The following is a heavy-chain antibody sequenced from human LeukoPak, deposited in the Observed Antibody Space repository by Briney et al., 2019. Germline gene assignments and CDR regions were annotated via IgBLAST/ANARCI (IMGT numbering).Heavy chain of an antibody. Sequence: ASETLSLTCAVYGGSFSGYYWSWIRQPLGKGLEWIGEINHSGSTNYNPSLKSRVTISVDTSKNQFSLKLSSVTAADTAVYYCARATMIVVVPNRTRDFDYWGQGTLVTVSS. J-gene: IGHJ4*02. CDR3: ARATMIVVVPNRTRDFDY. V-gene: IGHV4-34*01. CDR1: GGSFSGYY. CDR2: INHSGST. D-gene: IGHD3-22*01.